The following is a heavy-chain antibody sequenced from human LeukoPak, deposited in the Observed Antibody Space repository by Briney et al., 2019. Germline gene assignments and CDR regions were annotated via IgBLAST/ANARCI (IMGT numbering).Heavy chain of an antibody. Sequence: GGSLRLSCAASGFTFSDYYMSWIRQAPGKGLEWVSYISSSSSYTNYADSVKGRFTISRDNAENSLYLQMNSLRAEDTAVYYCALGTYSYGYLFDYWGQGTLVTVSS. CDR3: ALGTYSYGYLFDY. V-gene: IGHV3-11*06. CDR1: GFTFSDYY. D-gene: IGHD5-18*01. CDR2: ISSSSSYT. J-gene: IGHJ4*02.